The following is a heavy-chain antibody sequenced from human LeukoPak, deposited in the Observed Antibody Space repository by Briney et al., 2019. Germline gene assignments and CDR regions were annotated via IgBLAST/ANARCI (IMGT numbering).Heavy chain of an antibody. V-gene: IGHV3-53*03. CDR1: GFTVSINY. CDR2: IYRGGST. D-gene: IGHD3-22*01. CDR3: ARAYYYDSSDYRPHYYFGMDV. J-gene: IGHJ6*02. Sequence: PGGSLRLSCAPSGFTVSINYMSWVRQPPGKGLEWASVIYRGGSTDYADSVKGRFTISRDNSKNTVYLQMNSLSTEDTAVYFCARAYYYDSSDYRPHYYFGMDVWGQGTTVTVSS.